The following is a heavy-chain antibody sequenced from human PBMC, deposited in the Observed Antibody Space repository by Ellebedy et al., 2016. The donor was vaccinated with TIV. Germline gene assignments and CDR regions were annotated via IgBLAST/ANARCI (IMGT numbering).Heavy chain of an antibody. CDR2: IKSKTDGGTT. CDR1: GFTFSNAW. D-gene: IGHD2-2*01. CDR3: TTDTSPYGVVVPIDAFDI. V-gene: IGHV3-15*01. Sequence: GESLKISCAASGFTFSNAWMSWVRQAPGKGLEWVGRIKSKTDGGTTDYAAPVKGRFTIPRDDSKNTLYLQMNSLKTEDTAVYYCTTDTSPYGVVVPIDAFDIWGQGTMVTVSS. J-gene: IGHJ3*02.